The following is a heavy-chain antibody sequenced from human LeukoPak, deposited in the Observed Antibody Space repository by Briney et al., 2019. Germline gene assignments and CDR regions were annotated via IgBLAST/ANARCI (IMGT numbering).Heavy chain of an antibody. J-gene: IGHJ4*02. CDR2: IYYSGST. CDR1: GGSISSYY. V-gene: IGHV4-59*08. Sequence: PSETLSLTCTVSGGSISSYYWSWIRQPPGKGLEWIGYIYYSGSTYYNPSLKSRVTISVDTSKNQFSLKLSSVTAADTAVYYCARRYSSGWGFDYWGQGTLVTVSS. CDR3: ARRYSSGWGFDY. D-gene: IGHD6-19*01.